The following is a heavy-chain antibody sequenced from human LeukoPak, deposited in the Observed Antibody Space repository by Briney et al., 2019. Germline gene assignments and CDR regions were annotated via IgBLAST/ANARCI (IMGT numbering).Heavy chain of an antibody. Sequence: GGSLRLSCAASGFTFSSYGMTWVRQAPGKGLEWVSAISGSGGSTYYADSVKGRFTISRDNSKNTLYLQMNSLRVEDTAVYSCAKAVSTMVRGVIYYYYYMDVWGKGTTVTISS. CDR3: AKAVSTMVRGVIYYYYYMDV. D-gene: IGHD3-10*01. CDR2: ISGSGGST. J-gene: IGHJ6*03. V-gene: IGHV3-23*01. CDR1: GFTFSSYG.